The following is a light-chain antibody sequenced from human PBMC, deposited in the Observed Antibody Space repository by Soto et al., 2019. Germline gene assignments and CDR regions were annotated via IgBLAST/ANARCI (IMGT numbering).Light chain of an antibody. Sequence: DIQMTQSPSTLSASVGDRVIITCRASQRVDNWLAWFQQKPGKAPKVVIYRASGLESGVPSRFSGSGAGTELTLTISSLQPDDFATYYCQHYSASSPWTFGRGTNVEIK. CDR1: QRVDNW. CDR2: RAS. J-gene: IGKJ1*01. CDR3: QHYSASSPWT. V-gene: IGKV1-5*03.